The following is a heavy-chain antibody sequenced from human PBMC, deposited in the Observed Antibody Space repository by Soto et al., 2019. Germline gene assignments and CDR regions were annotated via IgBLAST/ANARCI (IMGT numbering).Heavy chain of an antibody. J-gene: IGHJ5*02. D-gene: IGHD2-8*01. CDR3: ARDNGVGP. Sequence: QVQLQESGPGLVKPSQTLSLTCTVSGGSIRSGDYYWSWIRQPPGKGLEWIGYIYDSGSTYYNSSLESRVNITLDTSKNHFSLKLTSVTAADTAVYYCARDNGVGPWGQGTLVTVSS. CDR1: GGSIRSGDYY. V-gene: IGHV4-30-4*01. CDR2: IYDSGST.